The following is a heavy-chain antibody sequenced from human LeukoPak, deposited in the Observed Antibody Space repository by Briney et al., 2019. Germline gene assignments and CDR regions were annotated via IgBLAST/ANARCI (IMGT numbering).Heavy chain of an antibody. Sequence: ASVKVSCKASGYTFTSYDINWVRQATGQGLEWMGWMNPNSGNTGSAQKFQGRVTMTRNTSISTAYMELSRLRSDDTAVYSCARPGTLGYSGNYYYFDYWGQGTLVTVSS. CDR2: MNPNSGNT. D-gene: IGHD1-26*01. CDR3: ARPGTLGYSGNYYYFDY. CDR1: GYTFTSYD. J-gene: IGHJ4*02. V-gene: IGHV1-8*01.